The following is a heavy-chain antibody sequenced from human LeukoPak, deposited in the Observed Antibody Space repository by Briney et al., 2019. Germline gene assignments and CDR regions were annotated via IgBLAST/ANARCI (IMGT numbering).Heavy chain of an antibody. CDR3: DLGSYYFDY. D-gene: IGHD1-26*01. J-gene: IGHJ4*02. CDR2: ISGSGGST. Sequence: TGGSLRLSCAASGFTFSSYGMSWVRQAPGKGLEWVSAISGSGGSTYYADSVKGRFTISRDNSKNTLYLQMNSLRAEDTAVYYCDLGSYYFDYWGQGTLVTVSS. CDR1: GFTFSSYG. V-gene: IGHV3-23*01.